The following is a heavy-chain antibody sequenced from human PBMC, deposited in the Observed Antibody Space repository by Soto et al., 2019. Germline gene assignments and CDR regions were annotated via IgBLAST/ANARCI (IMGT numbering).Heavy chain of an antibody. CDR3: AREGESSGYHF. V-gene: IGHV4-59*01. D-gene: IGHD3-22*01. CDR1: GGSISSYY. CDR2: IYNSEST. Sequence: LSLTCTVAGGSISSYYWSWIRQPTVKGLEGIGYIYNSESTNYNPSLRSRVTISVDTSKNQFSLKLSSVTAADTAVYYCAREGESSGYHFWGQGTLVTVSS. J-gene: IGHJ4*02.